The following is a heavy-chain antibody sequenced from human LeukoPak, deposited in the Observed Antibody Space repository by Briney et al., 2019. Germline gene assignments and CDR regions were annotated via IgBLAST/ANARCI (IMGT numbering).Heavy chain of an antibody. CDR2: IYTGGTT. D-gene: IGHD5-24*01. CDR3: AKLMATALTYYYMDV. Sequence: GGSQRLSCAVSGFTVRSNYMSWVRQAPGKGLEWVSVIYTGGTTYYADSVKGRFTISRDNSKNTLSLQMNSLRAEDTAVYYCAKLMATALTYYYMDVWGKGTTVTVSS. V-gene: IGHV3-53*01. J-gene: IGHJ6*03. CDR1: GFTVRSNY.